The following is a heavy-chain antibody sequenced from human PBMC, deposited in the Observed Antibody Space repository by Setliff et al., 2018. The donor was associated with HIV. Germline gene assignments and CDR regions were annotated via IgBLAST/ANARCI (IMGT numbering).Heavy chain of an antibody. CDR1: GFTFSGYW. CDR2: ISATTGDT. V-gene: IGHV3-23*01. J-gene: IGHJ4*02. Sequence: GESLKISCAASGFTFSGYWMDWVRQAPGRGLEWVSAISATTGDTYYADSVKGRFTISRDNSKNTLYLQMSSLRAEDTAVYYCARARPRQLVSSTPPYYFDYWGQGTLVTVSS. CDR3: ARARPRQLVSSTPPYYFDY. D-gene: IGHD6-13*01.